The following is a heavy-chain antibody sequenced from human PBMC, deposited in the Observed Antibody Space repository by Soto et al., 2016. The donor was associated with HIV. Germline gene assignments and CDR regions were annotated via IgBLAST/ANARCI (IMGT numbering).Heavy chain of an antibody. CDR1: GFTFKSYG. V-gene: IGHV3-33*06. CDR3: AKEQRITTVRGAYFYYAMDV. D-gene: IGHD3-10*01. CDR2: IWYDGSHE. J-gene: IGHJ6*02. Sequence: QDQLVESGGGVVQPGRTLRLSCVVSGFTFKSYGMHWVRQAPGKGLEWVAAIWYDGSHETYADSVKGRFTISRDNSESTLFLQMNSLRAEDTAKYYCAKEQRITTVRGAYFYYAMDVWGQGTTVTVSS.